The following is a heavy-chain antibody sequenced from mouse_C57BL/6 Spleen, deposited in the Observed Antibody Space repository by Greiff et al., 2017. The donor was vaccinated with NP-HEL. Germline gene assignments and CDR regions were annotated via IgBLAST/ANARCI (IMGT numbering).Heavy chain of an antibody. J-gene: IGHJ1*03. Sequence: EVMLVESGGGLVQPGGSMKLSCVASGFTFSNYWMNWVRQSPEKGLEWVAQIRLKSDNYATHYAESVKGRFTISRDDSKSSVYLQMNNLRAEDTGIYYCTGGSRYWYFDVWGTGTTVTVSS. CDR2: IRLKSDNYAT. D-gene: IGHD1-1*01. CDR3: TGGSRYWYFDV. CDR1: GFTFSNYW. V-gene: IGHV6-3*01.